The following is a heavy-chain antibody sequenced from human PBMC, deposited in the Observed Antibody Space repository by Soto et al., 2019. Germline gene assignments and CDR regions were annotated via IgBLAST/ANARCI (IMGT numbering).Heavy chain of an antibody. CDR2: ISSNGGST. J-gene: IGHJ3*02. CDR1: GFTFSSYA. Sequence: EVQLVESGGGLVQPGGSLRLSCSASGFTFSSYAMHWVRQASGKGLEYVSAISSNGGSTYYADSVKGRFTISRDNSKNTLYLQMSSLRAEDTAVYYCVKQDGYSYAFDIWGQGTMVTVSS. CDR3: VKQDGYSYAFDI. D-gene: IGHD5-18*01. V-gene: IGHV3-64D*06.